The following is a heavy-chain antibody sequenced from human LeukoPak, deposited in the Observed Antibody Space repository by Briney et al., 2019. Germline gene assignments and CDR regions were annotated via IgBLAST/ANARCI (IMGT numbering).Heavy chain of an antibody. Sequence: PSETLSLTCTVSGGSSGSYYWTWIRQPPGKGLEWIGYVYYSGSTYYNPSLKSRVTISVDTSKNQFSLKLSSVTAADTAVYYCAREVRYSGSYYLDYWGQGTLVTVSS. CDR3: AREVRYSGSYYLDY. D-gene: IGHD1-26*01. J-gene: IGHJ4*02. CDR1: GGSSGSYY. CDR2: VYYSGST. V-gene: IGHV4-59*01.